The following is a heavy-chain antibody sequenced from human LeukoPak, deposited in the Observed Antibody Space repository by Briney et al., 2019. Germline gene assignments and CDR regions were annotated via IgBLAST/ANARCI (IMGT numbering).Heavy chain of an antibody. D-gene: IGHD5-24*01. Sequence: GGSLRLSCGASGFTFSSYAMSWVRQAPGKGLEWVAVISYDGSNKYYADSVKGRFTISRDNSKNTLYLQMNSLRAEDTAVYYCARDPEMAPFDYWGQGTLVTVSS. CDR1: GFTFSSYA. CDR3: ARDPEMAPFDY. CDR2: ISYDGSNK. V-gene: IGHV3-30-3*01. J-gene: IGHJ4*02.